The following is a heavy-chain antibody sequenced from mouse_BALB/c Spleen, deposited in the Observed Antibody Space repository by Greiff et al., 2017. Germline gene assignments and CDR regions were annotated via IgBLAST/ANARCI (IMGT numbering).Heavy chain of an antibody. CDR1: GFTFSSYG. V-gene: IGHV5-6*01. CDR2: ISSGGSYT. Sequence: EVKLMESGGDLVKPGGSLKLSCAASGFTFSSYGMSWVRQTPDKRLEWVATISSGGSYTYYPDSVKGRFTISRDNAKNTLYLQMSSLKSEDTAMYYCARPHYYGSSPYYFDYWGQGTTLTVSS. J-gene: IGHJ2*01. CDR3: ARPHYYGSSPYYFDY. D-gene: IGHD1-1*01.